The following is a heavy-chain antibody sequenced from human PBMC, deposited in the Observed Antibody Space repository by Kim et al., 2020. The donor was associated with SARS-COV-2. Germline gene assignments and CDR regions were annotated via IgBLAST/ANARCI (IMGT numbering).Heavy chain of an antibody. Sequence: AQKFQGRVTMTRDTSTSTVYMELSSLGSEDTAVYYCARDIVVVPAAHASGYWGQGTLVTVSS. J-gene: IGHJ4*02. V-gene: IGHV1-46*01. D-gene: IGHD2-2*01. CDR3: ARDIVVVPAAHASGY.